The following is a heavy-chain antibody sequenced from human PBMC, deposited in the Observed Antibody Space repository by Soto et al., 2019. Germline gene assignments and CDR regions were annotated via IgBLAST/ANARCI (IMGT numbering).Heavy chain of an antibody. CDR3: ARDRGSGYRTRNWFDP. J-gene: IGHJ5*02. V-gene: IGHV1-3*01. D-gene: IGHD5-12*01. Sequence: QVQLVQSGAEVKKPGASVKVSCKASGYTFTSYAMHWVRQAPGQRLEWMGWSNAGNGNTKYSQKFQGRVTITRDTSASTAYMELSSLRSEDTAVYYCARDRGSGYRTRNWFDPWGQGTLVTVSS. CDR1: GYTFTSYA. CDR2: SNAGNGNT.